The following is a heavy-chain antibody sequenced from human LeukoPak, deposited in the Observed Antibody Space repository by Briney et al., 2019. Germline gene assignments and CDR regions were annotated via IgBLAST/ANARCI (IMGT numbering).Heavy chain of an antibody. CDR3: ATPKRSGVSFDY. D-gene: IGHD3-10*01. Sequence: GGSLRLSCAASGFTVTGNYMSWVRQAPGKGLEWVSIIYSDGGTKYTDSVKGRFTISRDNSKNTLCLQMNSLRAEDTAVYYCATPKRSGVSFDYWGQGTLVTVSS. V-gene: IGHV3-66*01. CDR2: IYSDGGT. J-gene: IGHJ4*02. CDR1: GFTVTGNY.